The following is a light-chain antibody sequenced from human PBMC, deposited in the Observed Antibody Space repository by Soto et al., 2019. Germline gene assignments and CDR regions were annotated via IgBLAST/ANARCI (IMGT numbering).Light chain of an antibody. CDR1: SSDIGGYDY. CDR2: NTY. V-gene: IGLV2-8*01. Sequence: QSVLTQPPSASGSPGQSVTISCTGTSSDIGGYDYVSWYQQHPGKAPKLLIYNTYQRPLGVPDRFSGSKSGTSASLAISGLQSEDEGDYFCAAWDDSLNGPVFGGGTQLTVL. CDR3: AAWDDSLNGPV. J-gene: IGLJ3*02.